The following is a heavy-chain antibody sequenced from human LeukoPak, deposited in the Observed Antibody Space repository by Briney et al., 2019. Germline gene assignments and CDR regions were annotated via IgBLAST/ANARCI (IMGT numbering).Heavy chain of an antibody. CDR3: AKDGGEYYDILTGYYPRLYYMDV. D-gene: IGHD3-9*01. J-gene: IGHJ6*03. CDR1: GLNFSNYG. Sequence: GGTLRLSCEASGLNFSNYGMSWVRQAPGKGLEWVSGITSDGSTYYADSVKGRFTISRDNSKNTLYLQMNSLRAEDTAVYYCAKDGGEYYDILTGYYPRLYYMDVWGKGTTVTISS. CDR2: ITSDGST. V-gene: IGHV3-23*01.